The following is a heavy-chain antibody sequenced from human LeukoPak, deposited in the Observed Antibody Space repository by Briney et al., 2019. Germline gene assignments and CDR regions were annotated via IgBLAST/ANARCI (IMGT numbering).Heavy chain of an antibody. J-gene: IGHJ4*02. Sequence: SETLSLTCNVSGDSISSYYWSWIRQPPGQGLEWIGHIYYSGSTNYNPPLKSRVTISVDTSKSQFSLKLISVTAADTAFYYCARHTTMAHFDYWGQGTLVTVSS. CDR1: GDSISSYY. D-gene: IGHD5-18*01. CDR3: ARHTTMAHFDY. CDR2: IYYSGST. V-gene: IGHV4-59*08.